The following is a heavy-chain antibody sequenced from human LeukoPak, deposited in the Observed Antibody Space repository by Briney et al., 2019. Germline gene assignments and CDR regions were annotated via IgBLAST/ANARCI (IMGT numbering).Heavy chain of an antibody. CDR2: IYTSGST. D-gene: IGHD3-3*01. CDR3: ARVSFRSGYIDY. Sequence: SQTLSLTCTVSGGSISSGSYYWSWIRQPAGKGLEWIGRIYTSGSTNYNPSLKSRVTISVDTSKNQFSLKLSSVTAADTAVYYCARVSFRSGYIDYWGQGTLVTVSS. V-gene: IGHV4-61*02. CDR1: GGSISSGSYY. J-gene: IGHJ4*02.